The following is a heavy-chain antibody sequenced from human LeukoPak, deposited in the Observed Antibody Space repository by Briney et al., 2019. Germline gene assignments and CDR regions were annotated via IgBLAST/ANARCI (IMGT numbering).Heavy chain of an antibody. V-gene: IGHV4-59*08. J-gene: IGHJ4*02. CDR1: GGSISSYY. CDR2: IYYSGST. CDR3: ARRRAGAWAGIDY. Sequence: SETLSLTCTVSGGSISSYYWSWIRQPPGKGLEWIGYIYYSGSTNYNPSLKSRVTISVDTSKNQFSLKLSSVTAADTAVYYCARRRAGAWAGIDYWGQGTLDTVSS. D-gene: IGHD6-19*01.